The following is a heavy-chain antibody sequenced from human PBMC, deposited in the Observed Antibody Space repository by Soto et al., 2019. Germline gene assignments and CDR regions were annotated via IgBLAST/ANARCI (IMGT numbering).Heavy chain of an antibody. CDR3: ARPLLDYSGVSSWPPLYFDY. Sequence: PGESLKISCKGSGYSFTSYWIGWVRQMPGKGLEWMGIIYPGDSDTRYSPSFQGQVTISADKSISTAYLQWSSLKASDTAMHYCARPLLDYSGVSSWPPLYFDYWGQGTLVTVSS. CDR1: GYSFTSYW. J-gene: IGHJ4*02. D-gene: IGHD6-13*01. CDR2: IYPGDSDT. V-gene: IGHV5-51*01.